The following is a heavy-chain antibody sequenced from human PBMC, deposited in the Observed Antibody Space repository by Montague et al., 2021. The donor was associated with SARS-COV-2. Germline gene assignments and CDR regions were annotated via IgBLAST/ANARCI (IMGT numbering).Heavy chain of an antibody. CDR1: GGPVSSGAYS. J-gene: IGHJ3*01. Sequence: TLSLTCAVSGGPVSSGAYSWTWVRQPPGKGLEWIGYIHHGGHTYYNPSLRSRVTISVERSKNQFSLKLTSVSAADTAVYFCAKSRITMVRGIYDAFDVWGRGTMVTVSS. CDR2: IHHGGHT. V-gene: IGHV4-30-2*01. CDR3: AKSRITMVRGIYDAFDV. D-gene: IGHD3-10*01.